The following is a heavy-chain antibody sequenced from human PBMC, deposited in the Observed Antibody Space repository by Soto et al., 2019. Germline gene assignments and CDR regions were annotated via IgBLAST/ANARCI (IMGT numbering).Heavy chain of an antibody. CDR3: AREAPVRGDPSLDY. Sequence: GGSLRLSCAASGFTFSRYSMNWVRQAPGKGLEWVSSISSSSSYIYYADSVKGRFTISRDNAKNSLYLQMNSLRAEDTAVYYCAREAPVRGDPSLDYWGQGTLVTVSS. D-gene: IGHD3-10*01. J-gene: IGHJ4*02. CDR1: GFTFSRYS. CDR2: ISSSSSYI. V-gene: IGHV3-21*01.